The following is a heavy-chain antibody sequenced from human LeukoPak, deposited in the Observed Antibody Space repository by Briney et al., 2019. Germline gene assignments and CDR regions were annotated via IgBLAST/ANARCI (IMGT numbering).Heavy chain of an antibody. CDR2: IYPGDSNT. Sequence: GESLKISCKGSGYSFTSYWIGWVRQMPGKGLEWMGIIYPGDSNTRYRPSFQGQVTISADKSISTAYLQWSSLKASDTAMYYCARPGHDFPAEGAFDIWGQGTMVTVSS. V-gene: IGHV5-51*01. J-gene: IGHJ3*02. CDR1: GYSFTSYW. D-gene: IGHD3-3*01. CDR3: ARPGHDFPAEGAFDI.